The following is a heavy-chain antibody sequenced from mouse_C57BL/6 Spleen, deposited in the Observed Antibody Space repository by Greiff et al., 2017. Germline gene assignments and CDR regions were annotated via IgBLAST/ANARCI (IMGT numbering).Heavy chain of an antibody. Sequence: EVQVVESGGGLVKPGGSLKLSCAASGFTFSSYAMSWVRQTPEKRLEWVATISDGGSYTYYPDNVKGRFTISRDNAKNNLYLQMSHLKSEDTAMYYCARDQDYYGSSCWFAYWGQGTLVTVSA. CDR3: ARDQDYYGSSCWFAY. CDR1: GFTFSSYA. J-gene: IGHJ3*01. CDR2: ISDGGSYT. D-gene: IGHD1-1*01. V-gene: IGHV5-4*01.